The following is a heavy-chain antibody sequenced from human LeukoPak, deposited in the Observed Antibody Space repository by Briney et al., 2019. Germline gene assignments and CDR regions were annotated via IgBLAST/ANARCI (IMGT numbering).Heavy chain of an antibody. V-gene: IGHV4-59*01. CDR2: MYYSGSP. J-gene: IGHJ4*02. D-gene: IGHD3-22*01. CDR3: ARWRPYFYDSSGYVDY. Sequence: SETLSLTCTVSGDSMSIYYWSWIRQPPGKGLEWIGNMYYSGSPDYNPSLKGRVTISIDTSKNQFSLRLTSVTAADTAVYYCARWRPYFYDSSGYVDYWGQGTLVTVSS. CDR1: GDSMSIYY.